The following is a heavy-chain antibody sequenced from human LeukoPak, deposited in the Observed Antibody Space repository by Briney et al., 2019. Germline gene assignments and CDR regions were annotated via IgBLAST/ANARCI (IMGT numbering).Heavy chain of an antibody. J-gene: IGHJ4*02. V-gene: IGHV3-30*03. D-gene: IGHD1-26*01. CDR1: GFTFSHYG. CDR2: ISYDGSNK. CDR3: ARDPTYYLRYGYFDF. Sequence: PGRSLRLSCASSGFTFSHYGLHWGRQAPGKGLEWVALISYDGSNKYYADSVKGRFTISRDNSKNTLYLQMNSLRAEDTAVYYCARDPTYYLRYGYFDFWGQGILVTVSS.